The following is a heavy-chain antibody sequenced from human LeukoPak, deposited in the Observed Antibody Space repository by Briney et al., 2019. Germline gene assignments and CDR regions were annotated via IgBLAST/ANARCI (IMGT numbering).Heavy chain of an antibody. J-gene: IGHJ4*02. CDR2: IYYSGST. V-gene: IGHV4-39*07. Sequence: SETLSLTCTVSGGSISSSSYYWGWIRQPPGKGLEWIGSIYYSGSTYYNPSLKSRVTISVDTSKNQFSLKLSSVTAADTAVYYCAGIAAAGPFDYWGQGTLVTVSS. CDR1: GGSISSSSYY. CDR3: AGIAAAGPFDY. D-gene: IGHD6-13*01.